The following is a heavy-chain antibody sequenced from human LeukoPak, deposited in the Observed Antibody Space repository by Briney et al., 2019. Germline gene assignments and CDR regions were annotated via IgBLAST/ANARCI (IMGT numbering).Heavy chain of an antibody. Sequence: ASVKVSCKASGYTFTSYYMHWVRQAPGQGLEWMGIINPSGGSTSYAQKFQGRVTMTRDMSTSTVYMELSSLRSEDTAVYYCARATTSYYYGSGRSGDNWFDPWGQGTLVTVSS. CDR1: GYTFTSYY. CDR2: INPSGGST. D-gene: IGHD3-10*01. CDR3: ARATTSYYYGSGRSGDNWFDP. J-gene: IGHJ5*02. V-gene: IGHV1-46*01.